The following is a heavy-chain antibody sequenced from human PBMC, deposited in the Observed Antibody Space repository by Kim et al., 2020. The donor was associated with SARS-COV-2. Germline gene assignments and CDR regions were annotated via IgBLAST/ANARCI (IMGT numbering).Heavy chain of an antibody. Sequence: KGRFTISRDNAKNTLYLQMNSLRAEDTAVYYCAREETYYYDSSGYYYFNYWGQGTLVTVSS. V-gene: IGHV3-74*01. CDR3: AREETYYYDSSGYYYFNY. J-gene: IGHJ4*02. D-gene: IGHD3-22*01.